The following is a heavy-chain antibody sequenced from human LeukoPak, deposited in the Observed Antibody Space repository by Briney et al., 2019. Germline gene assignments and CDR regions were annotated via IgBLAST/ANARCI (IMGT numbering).Heavy chain of an antibody. CDR1: GFTFSNAW. J-gene: IGHJ4*02. CDR2: ISSSGGTI. V-gene: IGHV3-11*01. Sequence: GGSLRLSCAASGFTFSNAWMSWIRQAPGKGLEWVSYISSSGGTIYYADSVKGRFTISRDNAKYSLYLQMNSLRAEDTAVYYCASSGSYGGPVYYFDYWGQGTLVTVSS. D-gene: IGHD1-26*01. CDR3: ASSGSYGGPVYYFDY.